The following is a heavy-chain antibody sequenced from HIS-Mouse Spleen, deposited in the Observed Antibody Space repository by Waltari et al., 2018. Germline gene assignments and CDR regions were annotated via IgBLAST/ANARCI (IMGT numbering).Heavy chain of an antibody. V-gene: IGHV4-39*07. CDR3: AREIPYSSSWYDWYFDL. Sequence: QLQLQESGPGLVKPSETLSLTCTVSGGSISSSSYYWGWMCQPPGKGLEWIGSIYYSVTTYYNPSLKSRVTISVDTSKNQFSLKRSSVTAADTAVYYCAREIPYSSSWYDWYFDLWGRGTLVTVSS. CDR2: IYYSVTT. CDR1: GGSISSSSYY. J-gene: IGHJ2*01. D-gene: IGHD6-13*01.